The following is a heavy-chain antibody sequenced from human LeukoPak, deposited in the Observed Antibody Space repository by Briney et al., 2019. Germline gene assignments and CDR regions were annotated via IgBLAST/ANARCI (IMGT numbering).Heavy chain of an antibody. CDR2: IIPIFGTA. D-gene: IGHD3-22*01. Sequence: SVKVSCKASGGTFSSYAISWVRQAPGQGLEWMGGIIPIFGTANYAQKFQGRVTITTDGSTSTAYMELSSLRSEDTAVYYCARLYDSSGYYYAVGWFDPWGQGTLVTVSS. J-gene: IGHJ5*02. CDR3: ARLYDSSGYYYAVGWFDP. CDR1: GGTFSSYA. V-gene: IGHV1-69*05.